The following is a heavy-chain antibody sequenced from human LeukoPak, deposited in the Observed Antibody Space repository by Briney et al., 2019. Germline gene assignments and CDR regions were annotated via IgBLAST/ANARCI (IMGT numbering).Heavy chain of an antibody. V-gene: IGHV1-69*13. Sequence: SVKVSCKASGGTFSSYAISWVRQAPGQGLEWMGGIIPISGTANYARKFQGRVTITADESTSTAYMELSSLRSEDTAVYYCARAYGWRRDYFDYWGQGTLVTVSS. CDR3: ARAYGWRRDYFDY. D-gene: IGHD3-10*01. CDR2: IIPISGTA. J-gene: IGHJ4*02. CDR1: GGTFSSYA.